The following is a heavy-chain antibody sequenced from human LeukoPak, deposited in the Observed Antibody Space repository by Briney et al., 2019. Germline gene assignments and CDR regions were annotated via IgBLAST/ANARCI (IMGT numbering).Heavy chain of an antibody. CDR3: ARRGSSGWYRAFDI. Sequence: GGSLRLSCAASGFTFSSYWMSWVRQAPGKGLEWVANIKQGGSEKYYVDSVKGRFTISRDNAKNSLYLQMNSLRAEDTAVYYCARRGSSGWYRAFDIWGQGTMVTVSS. V-gene: IGHV3-7*01. CDR1: GFTFSSYW. CDR2: IKQGGSEK. J-gene: IGHJ3*02. D-gene: IGHD6-19*01.